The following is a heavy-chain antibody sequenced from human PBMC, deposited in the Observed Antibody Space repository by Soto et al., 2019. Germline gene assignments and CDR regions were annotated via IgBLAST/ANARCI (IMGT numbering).Heavy chain of an antibody. Sequence: LSLTCTVSGGSISGYYWTWIRQPPGKGLEWIGYIFYSGVTNYNPSLKSRVTLSVDTSKNQFSLKLRSVTAADTAVYYCARVGSSGWSPDYWGRGTLVTVSS. J-gene: IGHJ4*02. V-gene: IGHV4-59*01. CDR2: IFYSGVT. CDR3: ARVGSSGWSPDY. D-gene: IGHD6-19*01. CDR1: GGSISGYY.